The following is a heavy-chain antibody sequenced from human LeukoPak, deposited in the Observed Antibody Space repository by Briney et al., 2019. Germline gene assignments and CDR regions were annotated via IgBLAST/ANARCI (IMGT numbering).Heavy chain of an antibody. CDR1: GFALSSHW. CDR3: ARNNGMDV. V-gene: IGHV3-7*03. CDR2: VNRDGSET. Sequence: GSLRLSCAASGFALSSHWMTWVRQVPGRGPEWVANVNRDGSETYYPDSVKGRFTISKDNAKNSLYLQMNSLRAEDTALYYCARNNGMDVWGQGTTVIVSS. J-gene: IGHJ6*02.